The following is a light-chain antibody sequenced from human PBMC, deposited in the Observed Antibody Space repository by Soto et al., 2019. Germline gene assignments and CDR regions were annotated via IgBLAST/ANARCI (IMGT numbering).Light chain of an antibody. V-gene: IGKV1-27*01. CDR3: QKYNSAPLN. CDR2: VAS. J-gene: IGKJ4*01. Sequence: DIQMTQSPSSLSASVGDRVTITCRASRDISNFVAWYQQKPGEVPRLLIYVASTLESEVPSRFSGSGSGTDFTLTISSLQPEDVATYYCQKYNSAPLNFGGGTRVEIK. CDR1: RDISNF.